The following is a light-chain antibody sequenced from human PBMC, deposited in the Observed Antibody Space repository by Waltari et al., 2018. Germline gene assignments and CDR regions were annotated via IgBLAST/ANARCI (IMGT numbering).Light chain of an antibody. J-gene: IGKJ2*01. CDR2: SAS. CDR1: QVISSY. V-gene: IGKV3-11*01. CDR3: QQSYSSPPHT. Sequence: EIVLTQSPATLSLSPGERATLPCRASQVISSYLAWYQRKPGQAPRPLIYSASKRATGIPARFSGSGSGTDFTLTISNLDPEDSAVYYCQQSYSSPPHTFGQGTKLEIK.